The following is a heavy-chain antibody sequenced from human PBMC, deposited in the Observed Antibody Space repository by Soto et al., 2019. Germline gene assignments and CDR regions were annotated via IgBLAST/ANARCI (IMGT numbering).Heavy chain of an antibody. CDR2: TKSKTDGGSA. J-gene: IGHJ4*02. CDR3: TTDARTSIREVRFDY. CDR1: GLAICHVW. Sequence: LSCAVAGLAICHVWGNWYRQAQGRRLEWVGRTKSKTDGGSADYAAPVKGRFDGSRDDSKNIVYLQMNSLKTEDTAVYYCTTDARTSIREVRFDYWGQGTLVTVSS. V-gene: IGHV3-15*07. D-gene: IGHD2-2*01.